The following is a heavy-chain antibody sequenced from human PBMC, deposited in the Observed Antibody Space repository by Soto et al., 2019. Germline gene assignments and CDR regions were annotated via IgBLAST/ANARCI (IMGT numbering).Heavy chain of an antibody. J-gene: IGHJ4*02. CDR3: ARVDDYYDSSGHYFAFFNY. Sequence: QFQLVQSGPEVKKPGGSVKLSCKAPGYTFTSSAISWVRQAPGQGLEGTGWISAFKGYTKYPQRLEGRVTMTTATPTSTAYMELRSLRSDDTAVYYCARVDDYYDSSGHYFAFFNYWGQGSLVTVSS. CDR2: ISAFKGYT. D-gene: IGHD3-22*01. V-gene: IGHV1-18*01. CDR1: GYTFTSSA.